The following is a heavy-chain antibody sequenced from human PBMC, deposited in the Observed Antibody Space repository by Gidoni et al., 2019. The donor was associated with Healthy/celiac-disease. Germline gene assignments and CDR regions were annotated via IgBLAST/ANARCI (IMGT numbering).Heavy chain of an antibody. D-gene: IGHD1-26*01. CDR1: GFTFSSYS. J-gene: IGHJ3*02. Sequence: EVQLVESGGGLVKPGGSLRLSCAASGFTFSSYSMNWVRQAPGKGLEWVSSISSSSSYIYYADSVKGRFTISRDNAKNSQYLQMNSLRAEDTAVYYCARDREPSDAFDIWGQGTMVTVSS. V-gene: IGHV3-21*01. CDR2: ISSSSSYI. CDR3: ARDREPSDAFDI.